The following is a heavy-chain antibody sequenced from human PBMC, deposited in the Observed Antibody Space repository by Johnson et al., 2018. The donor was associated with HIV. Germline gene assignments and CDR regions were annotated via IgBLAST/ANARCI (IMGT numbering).Heavy chain of an antibody. CDR2: ISSSGNTI. D-gene: IGHD6-13*01. J-gene: IGHJ3*02. CDR1: GFTFSDYY. CDR3: ARRAVGGSWFLGNAFDI. Sequence: QVQLVESRGGLVKPGGSLRLSCAASGFTFSDYYMNWIRQAPGKGLEWVSYISSSGNTIYYADSVKGRFTISWDNTKNSLYLQMNSLRAEDTAVYYCARRAVGGSWFLGNAFDIWGQGTMVTVSS. V-gene: IGHV3-11*04.